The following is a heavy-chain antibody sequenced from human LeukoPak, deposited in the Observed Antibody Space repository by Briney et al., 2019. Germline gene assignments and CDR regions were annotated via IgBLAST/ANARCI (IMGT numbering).Heavy chain of an antibody. D-gene: IGHD2-2*01. Sequence: ASVKVSCKASGYTFISYYIHWVRQAPGQGLEWMGIINPRDGSTTYAQKFQGRVTMTRDTSTSTVYMDLSSLRSEDTAVYYCARRSCSSSSCYFEYWGQGTLVTVSS. CDR3: ARRSCSSSSCYFEY. CDR2: INPRDGST. V-gene: IGHV1-46*01. J-gene: IGHJ4*02. CDR1: GYTFISYY.